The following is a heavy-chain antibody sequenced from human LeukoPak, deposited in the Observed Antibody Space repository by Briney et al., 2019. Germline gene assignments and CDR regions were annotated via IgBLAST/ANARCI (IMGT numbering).Heavy chain of an antibody. CDR1: GGSISSYY. Sequence: SETLSLTCTVSGGSISSYYWSRIRQPPGKGLEWIGYIYYSGSTNYNPSLKSRVTISVDTSKNQFSLKLSSVTAADTAVYYCASFRYYDYVWGSYRPTYYFDYWGQGTLVTVSS. D-gene: IGHD3-16*02. V-gene: IGHV4-59*01. CDR2: IYYSGST. J-gene: IGHJ4*02. CDR3: ASFRYYDYVWGSYRPTYYFDY.